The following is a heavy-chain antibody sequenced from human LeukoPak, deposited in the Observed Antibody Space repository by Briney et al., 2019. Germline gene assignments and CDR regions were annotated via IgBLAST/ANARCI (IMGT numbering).Heavy chain of an antibody. V-gene: IGHV1-46*01. D-gene: IGHD3-22*01. Sequence: ASVKVSCKASGYTFTSYYMHWVRQAPGQGLEWMGIINPSGGSTSYAQKFQGRVTMTRDMSTSTVYIELSSLRSEDTAVYYCARYYYESSGYYSLFDYWGQGTLVTVSS. CDR2: INPSGGST. J-gene: IGHJ4*02. CDR1: GYTFTSYY. CDR3: ARYYYESSGYYSLFDY.